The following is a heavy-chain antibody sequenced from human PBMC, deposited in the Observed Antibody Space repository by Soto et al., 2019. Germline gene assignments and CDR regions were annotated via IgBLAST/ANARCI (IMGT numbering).Heavy chain of an antibody. D-gene: IGHD1-26*01. CDR1: GGTFSSYV. CDR3: ARVGGVGAPPGTDF. J-gene: IGHJ4*02. V-gene: IGHV1-69*01. CDR2: VIPFLGQA. Sequence: QLVQSGAEVKKPGSSVKISCKASGGTFSSYVISWLRQAPGKGLEWMGGVIPFLGQAYYAPNLQGRVTITADDSTRTAYMELNRLTSADTAVYFCARVGGVGAPPGTDFWGQGTLVTVSS.